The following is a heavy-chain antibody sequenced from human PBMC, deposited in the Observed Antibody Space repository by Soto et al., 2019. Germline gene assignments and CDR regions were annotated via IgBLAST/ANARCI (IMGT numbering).Heavy chain of an antibody. V-gene: IGHV1-3*01. D-gene: IGHD5-18*01. CDR2: INAGNGNT. CDR3: AKSGYTYGHKDWFDP. CDR1: GYTFTSYA. J-gene: IGHJ5*02. Sequence: ASVKVSCKASGYTFTSYAMHWVRQAPGQRLEWMGWINAGNGNTKYSQKFQGRVTITRDTSASTAYMELSSLRSEDTAVYYCAKSGYTYGHKDWFDPWGQGTQVTVSS.